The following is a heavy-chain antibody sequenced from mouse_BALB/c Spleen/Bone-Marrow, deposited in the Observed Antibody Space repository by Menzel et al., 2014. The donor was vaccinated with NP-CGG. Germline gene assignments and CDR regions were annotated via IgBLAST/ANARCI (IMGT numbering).Heavy chain of an antibody. J-gene: IGHJ1*01. Sequence: VQLQQYKTKLEKPGASVKISCKASGYSFTGYNMNWVKQSNGKSLEWIGNIDPYYDGTDYNQKFKGKATLTVDKSSSTAYMQLKSLTSEDSAVYYCARVGDNRHFDVWGAGTTVTVSS. V-gene: IGHV1-39*01. CDR3: ARVGDNRHFDV. D-gene: IGHD3-3*01. CDR2: IDPYYDGT. CDR1: GYSFTGYN.